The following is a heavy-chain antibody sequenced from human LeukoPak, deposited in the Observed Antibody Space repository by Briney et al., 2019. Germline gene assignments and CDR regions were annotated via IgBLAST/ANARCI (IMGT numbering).Heavy chain of an antibody. V-gene: IGHV3-23*01. CDR3: AKDPYRASSGLVDY. CDR1: GFTFSNYA. J-gene: IGHJ4*02. Sequence: SGGSLRLSCATSGFTFSNYAVSWVRQAPGKGLEWVSSISGSGGTTYYADSVKGRFTISRDNSKNTLYLQMNSPRAEDTAVYYCAKDPYRASSGLVDYWGQGTLVTVSS. D-gene: IGHD5-12*01. CDR2: ISGSGGTT.